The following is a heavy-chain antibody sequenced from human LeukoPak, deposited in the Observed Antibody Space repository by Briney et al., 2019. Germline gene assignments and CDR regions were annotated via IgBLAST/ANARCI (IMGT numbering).Heavy chain of an antibody. CDR2: IRYDGNNK. D-gene: IGHD1-26*01. CDR1: GFIFSSYG. Sequence: GGSLRLSCAASGFIFSSYGMHWVRQAPGKGLEWVAFIRYDGNNKYYADSVEGRFTISRDNSKNTLYLQMNSLRAEDTAVYYCAGVGATGAFDYWGQGTLVTVSS. V-gene: IGHV3-30*02. J-gene: IGHJ4*02. CDR3: AGVGATGAFDY.